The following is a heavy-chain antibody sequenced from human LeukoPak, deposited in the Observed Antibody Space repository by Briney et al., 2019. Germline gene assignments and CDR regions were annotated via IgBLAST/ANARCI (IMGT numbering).Heavy chain of an antibody. D-gene: IGHD3-22*01. CDR1: GFTFSSYA. Sequence: GGSLRLSCAASGFTFSSYAMSWVRQAPGKGLEWASAISGSGGSTYYADSVKGRFTISRDNSKNTLYLQMNSLRAEDTAVYYCAKDLYYYDSSGYYRWGAFDIWGQGTMVTVSS. V-gene: IGHV3-23*01. CDR2: ISGSGGST. CDR3: AKDLYYYDSSGYYRWGAFDI. J-gene: IGHJ3*02.